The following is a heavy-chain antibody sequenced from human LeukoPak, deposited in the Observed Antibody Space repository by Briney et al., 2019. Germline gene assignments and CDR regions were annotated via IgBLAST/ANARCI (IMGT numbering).Heavy chain of an antibody. J-gene: IGHJ3*01. CDR2: IRYDGSNK. CDR3: AKDRGGSSQLGDAFDV. Sequence: GGSLRLSCAASGFTFSSYGMHWVRQAPGKGLEWAAFIRYDGSNKYYADSVKGRFTISRDNSKNTLYLQMNSLRTDDTALYYCAKDRGGSSQLGDAFDVWGQGTMVSVSS. D-gene: IGHD2-15*01. V-gene: IGHV3-30*02. CDR1: GFTFSSYG.